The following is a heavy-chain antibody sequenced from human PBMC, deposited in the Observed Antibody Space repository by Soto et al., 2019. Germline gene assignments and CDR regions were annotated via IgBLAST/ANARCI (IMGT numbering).Heavy chain of an antibody. CDR3: AKKNPHGDSNKAWLDP. Sequence: QVQLLQSGAELREPGSSVRVSCTPSGGTFVSSAFAWVRQAPGGKIEWMGGIIPILGSTKYAEKFLGRLTIRADDYSRTAYLELSSLTFDDTAVYLCAKKNPHGDSNKAWLDPWGQGTLVTVST. V-gene: IGHV1-69*01. CDR2: IIPILGST. D-gene: IGHD2-8*01. J-gene: IGHJ5*02. CDR1: GGTFVSSA.